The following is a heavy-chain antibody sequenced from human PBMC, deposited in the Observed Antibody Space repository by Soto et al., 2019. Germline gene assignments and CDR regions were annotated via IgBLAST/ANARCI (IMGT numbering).Heavy chain of an antibody. Sequence: EVQLQESGGGLVRPGGPLRLSCAASGIPIRNYPMSWVRQAPGKGRDWVSGISGSGDRTYYADSAKGRFTISKDFSKNSLSLQLDSLRVEDTAVYFCVKDDGGNPSTEPHWGQGTLVTVSS. CDR1: GIPIRNYP. J-gene: IGHJ4*02. CDR2: ISGSGDRT. CDR3: VKDDGGNPSTEPH. D-gene: IGHD2-15*01. V-gene: IGHV3-23*01.